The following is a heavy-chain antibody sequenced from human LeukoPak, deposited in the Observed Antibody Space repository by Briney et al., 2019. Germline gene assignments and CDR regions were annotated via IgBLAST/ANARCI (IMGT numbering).Heavy chain of an antibody. Sequence: GGSLRLSCAASGFIFSNYGMHWVRQAPGKGLEWVAVISYDGSNKYYADSVKGRFTISRDNSKNTLYLQMNSLRAEDTAVYYCAKDAYGYYDFWSGFYFDYWGQGTLVTVSS. CDR2: ISYDGSNK. CDR1: GFIFSNYG. J-gene: IGHJ4*02. D-gene: IGHD3-3*01. CDR3: AKDAYGYYDFWSGFYFDY. V-gene: IGHV3-30*18.